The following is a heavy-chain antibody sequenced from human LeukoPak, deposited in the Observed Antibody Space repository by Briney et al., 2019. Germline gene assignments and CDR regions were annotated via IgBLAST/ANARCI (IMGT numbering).Heavy chain of an antibody. CDR1: GFTFSSYS. CDR2: ISSSSSYI. D-gene: IGHD3-3*01. V-gene: IGHV3-21*01. Sequence: NPGGSLRLSCAASGFTFSSYSMNWVRQAPGKGLEWVSSISSSSSYIYYADSVKGRFTISRDNAKNSLYLQMNSLRAEDTAVYYCARDNGPYDFWGGYPVPWGQGTLVTVSS. J-gene: IGHJ5*02. CDR3: ARDNGPYDFWGGYPVP.